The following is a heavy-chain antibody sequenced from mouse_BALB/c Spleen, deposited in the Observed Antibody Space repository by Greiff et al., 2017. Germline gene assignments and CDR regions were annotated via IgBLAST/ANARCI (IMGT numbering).Heavy chain of an antibody. CDR2: ISYDGSN. CDR1: GYSITSGYY. D-gene: IGHD2-1*01. J-gene: IGHJ2*01. Sequence: VQLQQSGPGLVKPSQSLSLTCSVTGYSITSGYYWTWIRQFPGNKLEWMGYISYDGSNNYNPSLKNRISITRDTSKNQFFLKLNSVTTEDTATYYCAREGGYYGNHYFDYWGQGTTLTVSS. CDR3: AREGGYYGNHYFDY. V-gene: IGHV3-6*02.